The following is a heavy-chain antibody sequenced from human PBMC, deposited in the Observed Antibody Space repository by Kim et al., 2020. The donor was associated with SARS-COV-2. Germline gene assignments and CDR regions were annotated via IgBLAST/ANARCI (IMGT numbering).Heavy chain of an antibody. D-gene: IGHD6-13*01. Sequence: GRFTISRDNSKNTLYLQMNSLRAEDTAVYYCAKDPGVYGSSSWYYYGMDVWGQGTTVTVSS. CDR3: AKDPGVYGSSSWYYYGMDV. J-gene: IGHJ6*02. V-gene: IGHV3-23*01.